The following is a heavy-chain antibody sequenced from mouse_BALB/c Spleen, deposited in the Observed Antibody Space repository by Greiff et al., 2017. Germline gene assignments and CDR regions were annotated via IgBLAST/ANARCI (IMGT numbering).Heavy chain of an antibody. Sequence: VQLQQPGAELVRPGASVKLSCKASGYTFTSYWMNWVKQRPEQGLEWIGRIDPYASETHYNQKFKDKAILTVDKSSSTAYMQLSSLTSEDSAVYDCASDYGSSLYAMDYWGQGTSVTVSA. V-gene: IGHV1-74*01. CDR2: IDPYASET. D-gene: IGHD1-1*01. J-gene: IGHJ4*01. CDR3: ASDYGSSLYAMDY. CDR1: GYTFTSYW.